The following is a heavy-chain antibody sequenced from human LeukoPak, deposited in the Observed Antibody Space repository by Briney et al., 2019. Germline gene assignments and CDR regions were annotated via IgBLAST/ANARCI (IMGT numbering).Heavy chain of an antibody. D-gene: IGHD2-2*01. V-gene: IGHV3-7*01. J-gene: IGHJ4*01. Sequence: AGGSLRLSCAASGFILSTYWMSWVRQAPGKGLEWVATIRQDGSETHYVGSVRGRFTISRDNAKNSLYLQVNSLRAEDTAVYYCVRGCGRASCPYFFDSWGHGSLVTVSS. CDR2: IRQDGSET. CDR3: VRGCGRASCPYFFDS. CDR1: GFILSTYW.